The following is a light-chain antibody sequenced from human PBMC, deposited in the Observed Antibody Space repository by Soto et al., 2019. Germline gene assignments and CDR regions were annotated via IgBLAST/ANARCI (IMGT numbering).Light chain of an antibody. Sequence: QSVVTQPPSASGTPGQRVTISCSGSSSNIGSNTVTWYQQLPGTAPKLLIYTSNQRPSGVPDRFSDSKSGTSASLAISELQSEDEAYYYCAALDDNLNAWVFGGGTKLTVL. CDR1: SSNIGSNT. CDR3: AALDDNLNAWV. CDR2: TSN. J-gene: IGLJ3*02. V-gene: IGLV1-44*01.